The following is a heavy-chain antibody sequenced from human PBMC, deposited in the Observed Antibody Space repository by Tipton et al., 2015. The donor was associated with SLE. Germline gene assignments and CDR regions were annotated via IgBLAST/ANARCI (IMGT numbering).Heavy chain of an antibody. CDR1: GGSISSSSYY. V-gene: IGHV4-39*07. J-gene: IGHJ6*02. Sequence: LRLSCTVSGGSISSSSYYWGWIRQPPGKGLEWIGSIYYSGSTYYNPSLKSRVTISVDPSKNQFSLKLSSVTAADTAVYYCARDYGADYYYGGMDVWGQGTTVTVSS. CDR3: ARDYGADYYYGGMDV. D-gene: IGHD4-17*01. CDR2: IYYSGST.